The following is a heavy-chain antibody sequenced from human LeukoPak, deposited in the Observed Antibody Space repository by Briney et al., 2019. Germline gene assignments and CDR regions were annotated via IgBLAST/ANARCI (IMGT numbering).Heavy chain of an antibody. V-gene: IGHV4-31*03. Sequence: TSQTLSLTCTVSGGSISSGGYYWSWIRQHPGKGLEWIGYIYYSGSTYYNPSLKSRVTISVDTSKNQFSLKLSSVTAADTAVYYCARCLGGYYYYYFDYWGQGTLVTVSS. CDR3: ARCLGGYYYYYFDY. D-gene: IGHD3-10*01. CDR2: IYYSGST. J-gene: IGHJ4*02. CDR1: GGSISSGGYY.